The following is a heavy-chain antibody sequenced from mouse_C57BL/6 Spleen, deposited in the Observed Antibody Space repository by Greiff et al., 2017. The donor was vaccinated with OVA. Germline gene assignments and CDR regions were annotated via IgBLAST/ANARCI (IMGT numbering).Heavy chain of an antibody. Sequence: QVQLQQPGTELVKPGASVKLSCKASGYTFTSYWMHWVKQRPGQGLEWIGRIDPNSGGTKYNEKFKSKATLTVDKPSSTAYMQLSSLTSEDSAVYYCAPYYDYTLRYWGQGTTLTVSS. V-gene: IGHV1-72*01. CDR3: APYYDYTLRY. CDR1: GYTFTSYW. CDR2: IDPNSGGT. D-gene: IGHD2-4*01. J-gene: IGHJ2*01.